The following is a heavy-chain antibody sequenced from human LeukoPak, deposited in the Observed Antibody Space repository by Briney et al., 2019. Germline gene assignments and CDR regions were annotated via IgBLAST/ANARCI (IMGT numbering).Heavy chain of an antibody. J-gene: IGHJ4*02. CDR3: ARGGSVYDILDPIDC. V-gene: IGHV4-34*01. CDR1: GGSFSGYY. Sequence: PSETLSLTCAVYGGSFSGYYWSWSRQPPGKGLEWIGEINHSGSTNYNPSLKSRVTISVDTSKNQFSLKLSSVTAADTAVYYCARGGSVYDILDPIDCWGQGTLVTVSS. CDR2: INHSGST. D-gene: IGHD3-9*01.